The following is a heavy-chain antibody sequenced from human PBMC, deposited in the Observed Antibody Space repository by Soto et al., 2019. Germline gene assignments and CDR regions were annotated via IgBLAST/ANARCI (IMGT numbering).Heavy chain of an antibody. Sequence: TSETLSLTCAVSGGSISSGCYSWGWIRQPPGKGLEWIGYIYHSGSTYYNPSLKSRVTISVDRSKNQFSLKLSSVTAADTAVYYCARIPSPWGQGTLVTVSS. D-gene: IGHD2-21*01. V-gene: IGHV4-30-2*01. J-gene: IGHJ5*02. CDR2: IYHSGST. CDR3: ARIPSP. CDR1: GGSISSGCYS.